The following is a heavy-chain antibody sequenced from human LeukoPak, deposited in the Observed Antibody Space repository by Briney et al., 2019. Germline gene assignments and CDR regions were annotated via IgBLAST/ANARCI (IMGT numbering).Heavy chain of an antibody. CDR1: GFTFSSYE. CDR2: ISGSGSTI. V-gene: IGHV3-48*03. Sequence: GGSLRLSCAASGFTFSSYEMNWVRQAPGKGLEWVSYISGSGSTIYYADSVKGRFTISRDNAKNSLYLQMNSLRAEDTAVYYCASSRRKLVVRGGALDYWGQGTLVTVSS. J-gene: IGHJ4*02. D-gene: IGHD3-10*01. CDR3: ASSRRKLVVRGGALDY.